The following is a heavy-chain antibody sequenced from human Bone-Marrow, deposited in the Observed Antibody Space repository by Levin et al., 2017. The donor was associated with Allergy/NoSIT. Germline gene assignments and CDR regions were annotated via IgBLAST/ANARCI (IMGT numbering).Heavy chain of an antibody. CDR3: AKERLLYCSGTSCYMTDY. V-gene: IGHV3-23*01. CDR2: ISGSGGTT. J-gene: IGHJ4*02. D-gene: IGHD2-2*02. CDR1: GFTFSSYA. Sequence: GESLKISCVASGFTFSSYAMSWVRQAPGKGLEWVSVISGSGGTTYYADSVKGRFTISRDTSKNTLYLQMNSLRAEDTAVYYCAKERLLYCSGTSCYMTDYWGQGTLVTVSS.